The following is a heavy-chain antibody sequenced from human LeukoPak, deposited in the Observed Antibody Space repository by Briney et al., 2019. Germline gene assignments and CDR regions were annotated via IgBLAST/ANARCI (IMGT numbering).Heavy chain of an antibody. CDR3: ARGAAAGASRFDY. CDR1: GFTFSTYS. V-gene: IGHV3-48*01. Sequence: GGSLRLSCAASGFTFSTYSMNWVRQAPGKGLEWLSYISSGSGSIYYADSVKGRFTISRDNAKNSVYLQMNSLTAADTAVYYCARGAAAGASRFDYWGQGTLVTVSS. D-gene: IGHD6-13*01. J-gene: IGHJ4*02. CDR2: ISSGSGSI.